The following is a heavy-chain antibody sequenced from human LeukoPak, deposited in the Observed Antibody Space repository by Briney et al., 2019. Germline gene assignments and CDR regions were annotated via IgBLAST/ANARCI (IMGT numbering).Heavy chain of an antibody. D-gene: IGHD1-26*01. CDR3: ARDPYTGSDGFDY. V-gene: IGHV3-48*01. CDR2: ISSSSSSK. CDR1: GFTFSTDS. J-gene: IGHJ4*02. Sequence: PGGSLRLSCAASGFTFSTDSMNWVRLAPGKGLEWVSFISSSSSSKYYADSVKGRFTISRDNAKDSLYLQMNSLRAEDTAVYYCARDPYTGSDGFDYWGQGTLVTVSS.